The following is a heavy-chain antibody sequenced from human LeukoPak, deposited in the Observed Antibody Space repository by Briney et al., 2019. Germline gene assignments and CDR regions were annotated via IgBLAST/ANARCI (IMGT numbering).Heavy chain of an antibody. J-gene: IGHJ3*02. D-gene: IGHD3-3*01. V-gene: IGHV3-49*04. CDR2: ISNKGFGGTT. Sequence: GGSLRLSCTASGFTFGDYVMSWVRQAPGKVLEWIGFISNKGFGGTTEYAASVKGRFIISRDDSKNIAYLQMNSLKTEDTAVYFCTREPNYDFWSAPGAFDIWGQGTMVTVSS. CDR3: TREPNYDFWSAPGAFDI. CDR1: GFTFGDYV.